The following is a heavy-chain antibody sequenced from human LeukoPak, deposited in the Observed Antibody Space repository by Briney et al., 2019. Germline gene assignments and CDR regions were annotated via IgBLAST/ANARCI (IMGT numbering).Heavy chain of an antibody. V-gene: IGHV3-23*01. J-gene: IGHJ4*02. CDR3: AKAPDIVVVVAASFFDY. CDR1: GFTFSSSG. Sequence: GVSLRLSCTASGFTFSSSGMSWVRRAPGKGLEWVSAVGGSGGSTYYADPVKGRFTISRDNSKNTLYLQMNSLRAEDTAVYYCAKAPDIVVVVAASFFDYWGQGTLVTVSS. CDR2: VGGSGGST. D-gene: IGHD2-15*01.